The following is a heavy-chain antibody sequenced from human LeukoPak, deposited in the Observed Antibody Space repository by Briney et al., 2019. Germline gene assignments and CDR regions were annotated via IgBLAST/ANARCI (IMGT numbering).Heavy chain of an antibody. Sequence: GGSLRLSCAASGFTFSSYAIHWVRQAPGKGLEYVSAISSNGGSTYYANSVKGRFTISRDNSKNTLYLQMGSLRAEDMAVYYCARGRGSSSHWGQGTLVTVSS. CDR3: ARGRGSSSH. V-gene: IGHV3-64*01. J-gene: IGHJ4*02. CDR2: ISSNGGST. D-gene: IGHD6-13*01. CDR1: GFTFSSYA.